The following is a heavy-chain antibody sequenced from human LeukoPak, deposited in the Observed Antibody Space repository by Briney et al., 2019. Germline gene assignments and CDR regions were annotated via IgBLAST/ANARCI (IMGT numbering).Heavy chain of an antibody. Sequence: QSGGSLRLSCAASGFTVTSSYMSWVRQAPGKGLEWVSVIYSGGTTYYADSVKGRFTISRDNSKNTLYLQMNSLRAEDTAVYYCAKTESSSYFYTYFNYWGQGTLVTVSS. CDR3: AKTESSSYFYTYFNY. J-gene: IGHJ4*02. CDR1: GFTVTSSY. V-gene: IGHV3-53*01. CDR2: IYSGGTT. D-gene: IGHD3-22*01.